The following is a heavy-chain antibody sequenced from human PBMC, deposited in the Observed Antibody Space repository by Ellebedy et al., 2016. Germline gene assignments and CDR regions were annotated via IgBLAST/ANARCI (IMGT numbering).Heavy chain of an antibody. J-gene: IGHJ4*02. Sequence: GESLKISXAASGITFSDYGMHWVRQAPGKGPEWEAVISYVGSNEDYVDSVKGRFTISRDNSKNTLYLQMNSLRAEDTAVYYCARDPYGARLLDYWGQGTLVTVSS. V-gene: IGHV3-30*03. CDR1: GITFSDYG. D-gene: IGHD4-17*01. CDR3: ARDPYGARLLDY. CDR2: ISYVGSNE.